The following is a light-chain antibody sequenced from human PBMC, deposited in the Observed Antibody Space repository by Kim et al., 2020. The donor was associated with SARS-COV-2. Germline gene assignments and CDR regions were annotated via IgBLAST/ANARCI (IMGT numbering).Light chain of an antibody. Sequence: VSQGQTASITCFGDKLGDKYACWYQQKPGQSPVLVIYQDSKRPSGIPERFSGSNSGNTATLTISGTQAMDEADYYCQAWDSSTGVFGGGTKLTVL. CDR3: QAWDSSTGV. CDR1: KLGDKY. V-gene: IGLV3-1*01. CDR2: QDS. J-gene: IGLJ3*02.